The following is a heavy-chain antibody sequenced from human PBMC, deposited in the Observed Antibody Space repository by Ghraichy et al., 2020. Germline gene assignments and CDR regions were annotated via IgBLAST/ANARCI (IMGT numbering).Heavy chain of an antibody. V-gene: IGHV4-34*01. D-gene: IGHD2-21*02. CDR3: ARHPRADSHSQSYGLDV. CDR1: GGSFSDYH. CDR2: IHHSGSS. Sequence: SETLSLTCAVYGGSFSDYHWTWIRQPPGQGLEWIGEIHHSGSSSYNSSLKSRVTISVEMSKNQFSLKLTSVTAADTAVYYCARHPRADSHSQSYGLDVWGQGTTVTVSS. J-gene: IGHJ6*02.